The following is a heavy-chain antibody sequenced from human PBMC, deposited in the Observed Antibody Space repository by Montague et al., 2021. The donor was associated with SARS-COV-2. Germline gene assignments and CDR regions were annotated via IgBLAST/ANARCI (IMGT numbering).Heavy chain of an antibody. CDR2: IYYSGST. V-gene: IGHV4-39*01. D-gene: IGHD1-20*01. CDR3: SRRVTGTTVHYYYYGMDV. Sequence: SETLSLTCTVSGGSISSSSYYWGWIRQPPGRGLEWIGSIYYSGSTYYNPSLKSRVTISADTSKNPFSLKLSSVTAADTAVYYCSRRVTGTTVHYYYYGMDVWGQGTTVTVSS. J-gene: IGHJ6*02. CDR1: GGSISSSSYY.